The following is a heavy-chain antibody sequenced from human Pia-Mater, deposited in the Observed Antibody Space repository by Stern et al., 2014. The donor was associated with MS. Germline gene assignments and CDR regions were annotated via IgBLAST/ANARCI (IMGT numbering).Heavy chain of an antibody. Sequence: QVQLQESGPGLVKPSETLSLTCTVSGGSITNRDYWGWIRQSPGKGLEWIWSVYYIDIPDYGRSIRSRPPISINTPRTQFFLGLISVTATDTAVYFCARGVTAVTNYVPNWCFDLWGRGTLVTVSS. CDR2: VYYIDIP. D-gene: IGHD4-11*01. J-gene: IGHJ2*01. CDR3: ARGVTAVTNYVPNWCFDL. V-gene: IGHV4-39*02. CDR1: GGSITNRDY.